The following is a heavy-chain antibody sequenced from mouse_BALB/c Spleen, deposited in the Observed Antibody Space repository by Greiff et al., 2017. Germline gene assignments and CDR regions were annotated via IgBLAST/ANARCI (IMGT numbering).Heavy chain of an antibody. CDR3: GRIDYAVDDAMDY. CDR2: IRSGGGST. D-gene: IGHD2-4*01. V-gene: IGHV5-12-1*01. Sequence: EVKLMESGGGLVKPGGSLTLSCAASGFAFSSYDMSWVRQNPAKRLEWVAYIRSGGGSTYYPDTVKGRFTISRDNTKNTLYLQMSNLKSEDTTMYYCGRIDYAVDDAMDYWGQGTSVTVSS. CDR1: GFAFSSYD. J-gene: IGHJ4*01.